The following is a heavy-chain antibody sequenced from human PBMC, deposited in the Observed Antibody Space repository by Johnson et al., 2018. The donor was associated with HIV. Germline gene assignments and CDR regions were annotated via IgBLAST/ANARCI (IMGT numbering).Heavy chain of an antibody. CDR2: IRYDGSNK. D-gene: IGHD6-6*01. J-gene: IGHJ3*02. CDR1: GFTFSRYG. V-gene: IGHV3-30*02. CDR3: ASYSSSDAFDI. Sequence: QVHLVESGGGMVQTGGSLRLSCPASGFTFSRYGMHWVRQAPGKGLEWVAFIRYDGSNKYYADSVKGRFTISRDNAKNSLYLQMNSLRAEDTAVYYCASYSSSDAFDIWGQGTMVTVSS.